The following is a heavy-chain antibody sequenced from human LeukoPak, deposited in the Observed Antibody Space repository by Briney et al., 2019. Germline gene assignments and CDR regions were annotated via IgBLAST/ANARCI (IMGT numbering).Heavy chain of an antibody. CDR3: ARGRVGIAAAGTRRRYNYYMDV. CDR2: MNPNSGNT. J-gene: IGHJ6*03. V-gene: IGHV1-8*01. D-gene: IGHD6-13*01. CDR1: GYTFTSYD. Sequence: GASVKVSCKASGYTFTSYDINWVRQATGQGLEWMGLMNPNSGNTGYAQKFQGRVTMTRNTSTSTAYMELSSLRSEDTAVYYCARGRVGIAAAGTRRRYNYYMDVWGKGTTVTVSS.